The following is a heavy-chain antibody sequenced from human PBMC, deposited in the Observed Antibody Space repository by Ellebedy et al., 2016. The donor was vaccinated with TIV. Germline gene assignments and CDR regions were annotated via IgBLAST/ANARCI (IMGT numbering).Heavy chain of an antibody. CDR1: GFSLNNARMG. Sequence: SGPTLVKPTETLTLTCTVSGFSLNNARMGVSWIRQPPGKALEWLAHSFSNDDKSYSTSLKSRLTISKDTSKSQVVLTMTNMDPVDTATYYCARIRLYSFGYRSWFDPWGQGTLVTVSS. J-gene: IGHJ5*02. CDR2: SFSNDDK. D-gene: IGHD5-18*01. CDR3: ARIRLYSFGYRSWFDP. V-gene: IGHV2-26*01.